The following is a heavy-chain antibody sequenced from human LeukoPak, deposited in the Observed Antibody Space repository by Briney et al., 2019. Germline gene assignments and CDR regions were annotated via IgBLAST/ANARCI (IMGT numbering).Heavy chain of an antibody. CDR1: GGSFSGYY. CDR3: ASGDCSGGSCYSYFDY. Sequence: SETLSLTCAVYGGSFSGYYWSWIRQPPGDGLEWIGEINHSGSTNYNPSIKSRVTISVDTSKNQFSLKLSSVTAADTAVYYCASGDCSGGSCYSYFDYWGQGTLVTVSS. D-gene: IGHD2-15*01. V-gene: IGHV4-34*01. J-gene: IGHJ4*02. CDR2: INHSGST.